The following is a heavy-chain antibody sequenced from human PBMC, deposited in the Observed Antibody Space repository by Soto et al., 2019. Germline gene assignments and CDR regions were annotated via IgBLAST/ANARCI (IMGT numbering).Heavy chain of an antibody. V-gene: IGHV3-74*01. CDR2: ISSDGSVT. Sequence: EVQLVESGGGLVQPGGSLRLSCAASGFTFSTYWMHWVRQAPGKGPVWVSRISSDGSVTDYAGSVKGRFTISRDNAKNTLYLQMNSLRAEDTAVYYCDSAMTSVGATTKGDYWGQGTLVTVSS. D-gene: IGHD1-26*01. CDR1: GFTFSTYW. CDR3: DSAMTSVGATTKGDY. J-gene: IGHJ4*02.